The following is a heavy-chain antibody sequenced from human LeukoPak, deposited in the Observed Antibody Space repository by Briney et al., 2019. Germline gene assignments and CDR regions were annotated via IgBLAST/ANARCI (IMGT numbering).Heavy chain of an antibody. CDR1: GYTFTSYD. J-gene: IGHJ5*02. CDR2: MNPNSGNT. V-gene: IGHV1-8*03. CDR3: ARIDYYDSRGGNWFDP. D-gene: IGHD3-22*01. Sequence: ASVKVSCKASGYTFTSYDINWVRQATGQGLKWMGWMNPNSGNTGYAQKFQGRLTITRNTSISTAYMELSSLRSEDTAVYYCARIDYYDSRGGNWFDPWGQGTLVTVSS.